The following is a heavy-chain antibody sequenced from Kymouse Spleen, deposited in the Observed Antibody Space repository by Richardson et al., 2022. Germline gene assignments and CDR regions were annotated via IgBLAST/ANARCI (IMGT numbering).Heavy chain of an antibody. CDR2: IYYSGST. V-gene: IGHV4-39*01. CDR3: AGVSSSSPFDYYYYGMDV. J-gene: IGHJ6*02. D-gene: IGHD6-6*01. Sequence: QLQLQESGPGLVKPSETLSLTCTVSGGSISSSSYYWGWIRQPPGKGLEWIGSIYYSGSTYYNPSLKSRVTISVDTSKNQFSLKLSSVTAADTAVYYCAGVSSSSPFDYYYYGMDVWGQGTTVTVSS. CDR1: GGSISSSSYY.